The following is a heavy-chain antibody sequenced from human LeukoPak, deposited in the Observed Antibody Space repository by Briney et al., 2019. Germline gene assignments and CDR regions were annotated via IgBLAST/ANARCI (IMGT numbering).Heavy chain of an antibody. V-gene: IGHV4-34*01. CDR3: ASGIAAVY. D-gene: IGHD6-13*01. CDR2: INHSGST. J-gene: IGHJ4*02. Sequence: PSETLSLTCAVYGGSFSGYYWSWIRQPPGKGLEWIGEINHSGSTNYNPSLKSRVTISVDTSKNQFSLKLSSVTAADTAVYYCASGIAAVYWGQGTLVTVSS. CDR1: GGSFSGYY.